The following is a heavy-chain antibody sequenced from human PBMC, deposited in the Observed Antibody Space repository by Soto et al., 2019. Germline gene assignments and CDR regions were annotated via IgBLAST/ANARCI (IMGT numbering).Heavy chain of an antibody. V-gene: IGHV1-18*01. Sequence: VQLVQSGAEVKKPGDSVKVSCKAYVYNFTSYGISWVRQAPGQGLEWMGWISAYNGNTNYAQKLQGRVTMTTDTSTSTAYMELRSLRSDDTAVYYCARDGYCSGGSCYHDYWGQGTLVTVSS. CDR2: ISAYNGNT. J-gene: IGHJ4*02. CDR3: ARDGYCSGGSCYHDY. CDR1: VYNFTSYG. D-gene: IGHD2-15*01.